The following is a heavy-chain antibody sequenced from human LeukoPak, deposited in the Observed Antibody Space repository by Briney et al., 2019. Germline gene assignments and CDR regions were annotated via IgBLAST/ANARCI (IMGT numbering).Heavy chain of an antibody. J-gene: IGHJ6*04. Sequence: SVKVSCKASGGTFSSYAISWVRQAPGQGLEWMGGIIPIFGTANYAQRFQGRVTITADESTSTAYMELSSLRSEDTAVYYCARSETDDYYYYGMDVWGKGTTVTVSS. CDR3: ARSETDDYYYYGMDV. CDR1: GGTFSSYA. CDR2: IIPIFGTA. V-gene: IGHV1-69*01.